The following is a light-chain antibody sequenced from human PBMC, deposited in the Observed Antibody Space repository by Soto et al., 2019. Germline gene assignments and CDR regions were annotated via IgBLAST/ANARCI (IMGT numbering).Light chain of an antibody. CDR1: SSNIGAGYD. J-gene: IGLJ3*02. CDR3: QSYDNSLSGSWV. Sequence: QSVLTQPPSVSGAPGQRVTISCTGSSSNIGAGYDVHWYQQLPGTAPKLLMYGNSNRPSGVPDRFSGSKSGTSASLAITGLQDEDEADYYCQSYDNSLSGSWVFGGGTKLTVL. V-gene: IGLV1-40*01. CDR2: GNS.